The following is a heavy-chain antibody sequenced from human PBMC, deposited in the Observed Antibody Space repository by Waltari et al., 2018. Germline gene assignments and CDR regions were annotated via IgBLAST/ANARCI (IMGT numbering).Heavy chain of an antibody. CDR3: AKDKPGGGARDY. D-gene: IGHD1-26*01. CDR2: SNEEGTYT. Sequence: EVQLVESGGGLVQPGGSLRLCCAASGFTFRSYWMHWVRQAPGKGLVCVTRSNEEGTYTDYADSVKDRFTISRDNAKNTLYLKMNSLRGEDTAVYYCAKDKPGGGARDYWGQGIRVTGSS. CDR1: GFTFRSYW. V-gene: IGHV3-74*01. J-gene: IGHJ4*02.